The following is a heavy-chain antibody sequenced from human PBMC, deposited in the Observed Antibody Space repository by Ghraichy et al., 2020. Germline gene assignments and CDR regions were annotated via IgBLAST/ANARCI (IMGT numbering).Heavy chain of an antibody. CDR3: ARDTYFDY. Sequence: AGSLRLSCAASGFTFTSYGMHWVRQAPGKGLEWVAAIWYDGGNKYYADSVKGRFTISRDNSKNTLYLQMDSLRAEDTAVYYCARDTYFDYWGQGTLVTVSS. CDR2: IWYDGGNK. J-gene: IGHJ4*02. CDR1: GFTFTSYG. V-gene: IGHV3-33*01.